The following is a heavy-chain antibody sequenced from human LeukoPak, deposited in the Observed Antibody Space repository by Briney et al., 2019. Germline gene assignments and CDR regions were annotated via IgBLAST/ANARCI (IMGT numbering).Heavy chain of an antibody. D-gene: IGHD3-16*02. V-gene: IGHV1-69*01. CDR1: GGTFSSYA. Sequence: SVKVSCKASGGTFSSYAISWVRQAPGQGPEWMGGIIPIFGTANYAQKFQGRVTITADESTSTAYMELSSLRSEDTAVYYCATRTPHRYYYYYMDVWGKGTTVTVSS. CDR3: ATRTPHRYYYYYMDV. J-gene: IGHJ6*03. CDR2: IIPIFGTA.